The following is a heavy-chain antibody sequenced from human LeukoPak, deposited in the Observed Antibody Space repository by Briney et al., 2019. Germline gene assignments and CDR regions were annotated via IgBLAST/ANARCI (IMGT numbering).Heavy chain of an antibody. CDR2: IYPGDSDT. Sequence: GESLKISCKGSGYSFISYWIGWVRHMPGKGLEWMGIIYPGDSDTRYSPSFQGQVTISADKSLSTAYLQWSSLKASDTAVYYCARRSCSGGSCYGDYWGQGTLVTVSS. CDR3: ARRSCSGGSCYGDY. J-gene: IGHJ4*02. CDR1: GYSFISYW. V-gene: IGHV5-51*01. D-gene: IGHD2-15*01.